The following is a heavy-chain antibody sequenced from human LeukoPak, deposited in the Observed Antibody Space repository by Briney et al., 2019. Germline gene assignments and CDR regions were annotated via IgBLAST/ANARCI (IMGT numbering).Heavy chain of an antibody. CDR3: ARAASSSWYFDYGMDV. Sequence: GGSLRLPCAASGFTFSSYWMHWVRQAPGKGLVWVSRINSDGSSTSYADSVKGRFTISRDNAKNTLYLQMNSLRAEDTAVYYCARAASSSWYFDYGMDVWGQGTTVTVSS. CDR1: GFTFSSYW. V-gene: IGHV3-74*01. D-gene: IGHD6-13*01. CDR2: INSDGSST. J-gene: IGHJ6*02.